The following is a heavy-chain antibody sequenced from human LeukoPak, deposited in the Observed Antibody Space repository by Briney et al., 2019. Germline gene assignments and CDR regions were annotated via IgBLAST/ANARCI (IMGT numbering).Heavy chain of an antibody. CDR3: ARGDRDGYNLGRADY. CDR1: GYTFTSYG. J-gene: IGHJ4*02. V-gene: IGHV1-18*01. Sequence: ASVRVSCKASGYTFTSYGISWVRQAPGQGLEWMGWISAYNGNTNYAQKLQGRVTMTTDTSTSTAYMELRSLRSDDTAVYYCARGDRDGYNLGRADYWGQGTLVTVSS. D-gene: IGHD5-24*01. CDR2: ISAYNGNT.